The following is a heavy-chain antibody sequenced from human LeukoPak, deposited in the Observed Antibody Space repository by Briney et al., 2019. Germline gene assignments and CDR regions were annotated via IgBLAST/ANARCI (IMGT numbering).Heavy chain of an antibody. CDR2: IIPILGIA. CDR1: GGTFSSYA. J-gene: IGHJ4*02. CDR3: ARSHSGYDADY. D-gene: IGHD5-12*01. V-gene: IGHV1-69*04. Sequence: SVKVSCKASGGTFSSYAISWVRQAPGQGLERMGRIIPILGIANYAQKFQGRVTITADKSTSTAYMELSSLRSEDTAVYYCARSHSGYDADYWGQGTLVTVSS.